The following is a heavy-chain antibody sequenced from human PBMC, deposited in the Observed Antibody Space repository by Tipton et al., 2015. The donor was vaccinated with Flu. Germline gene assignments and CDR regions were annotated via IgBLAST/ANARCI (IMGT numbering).Heavy chain of an antibody. D-gene: IGHD3-10*01. CDR3: ARDDGDYGSETYHYYYGMDV. J-gene: IGHJ6*02. Sequence: LRLSCAVSGVSISSGGYYWSWIRQHPGKGLEWIGYIYFTGKTYYNSSLQTRVTISVDTSKNQFSLKLTSVTAADTAVYYCARDDGDYGSETYHYYYGMDVWGQGTTVTVSS. CDR1: GVSISSGGYY. V-gene: IGHV4-31*11. CDR2: IYFTGKT.